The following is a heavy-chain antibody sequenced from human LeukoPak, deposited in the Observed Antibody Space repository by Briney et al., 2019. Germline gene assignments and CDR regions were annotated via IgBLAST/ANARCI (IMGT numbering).Heavy chain of an antibody. D-gene: IGHD2-15*01. CDR3: TRLGHCSGTKCYPMDY. J-gene: IGHJ4*02. CDR1: GFSFSDHY. CDR2: SRSKANSYST. V-gene: IGHV3-72*01. Sequence: GGSLRLSCTVSGFSFSDHYMDWVRQAPGKGLEWVGRSRSKANSYSTEYAASVKGRFTISRDDSQNSLYLQMNSLKIGDTAVYYCTRLGHCSGTKCYPMDYWGQGTLVTVSS.